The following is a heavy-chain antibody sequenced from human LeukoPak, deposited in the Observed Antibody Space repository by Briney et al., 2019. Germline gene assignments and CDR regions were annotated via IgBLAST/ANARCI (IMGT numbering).Heavy chain of an antibody. D-gene: IGHD6-19*01. CDR3: ARGRSGWYGGFDYFDP. V-gene: IGHV4-61*01. Sequence: SETLSLTCTVSGGSISSSSYYWNWIRQPPGKGLEWIGYVFYSGSIDYNPSLKSRVTISVDTSKNQFSLKLMSVTAADTALYYCARGRSGWYGGFDYFDPWGQGALVTVSS. CDR1: GGSISSSSYY. J-gene: IGHJ5*02. CDR2: VFYSGSI.